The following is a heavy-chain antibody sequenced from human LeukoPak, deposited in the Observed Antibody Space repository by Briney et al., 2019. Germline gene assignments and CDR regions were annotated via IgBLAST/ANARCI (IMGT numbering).Heavy chain of an antibody. D-gene: IGHD3-3*01. V-gene: IGHV4-59*12. Sequence: NPSETLSLTCTVSGGSISSYYWSWIRQPPGKGLEWIGYIYYSGSTNYNPSLKSRVTISVDTSKNQFSLKLSSVTAADTAVYYCAREGRGVFGRFDPWGQGTLVTVSS. CDR2: IYYSGST. J-gene: IGHJ5*02. CDR1: GGSISSYY. CDR3: AREGRGVFGRFDP.